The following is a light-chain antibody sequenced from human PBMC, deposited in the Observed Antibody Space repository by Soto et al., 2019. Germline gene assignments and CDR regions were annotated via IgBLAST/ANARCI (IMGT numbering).Light chain of an antibody. CDR2: EVS. CDR3: SSYPSSSTPVV. Sequence: QSALTQPASVSGSPGQSITISCTGTSSDVGGYNYVSWYQQHPGKAPKLMIYEVSNRPSGVSNRFAGSKSGNTASLTISGLQAEDEADYYCSSYPSSSTPVVFGGGTQLTVL. J-gene: IGLJ2*01. V-gene: IGLV2-14*01. CDR1: SSDVGGYNY.